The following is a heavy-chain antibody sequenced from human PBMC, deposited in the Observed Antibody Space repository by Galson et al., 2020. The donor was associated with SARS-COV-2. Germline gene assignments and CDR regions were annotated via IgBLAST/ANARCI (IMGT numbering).Heavy chain of an antibody. J-gene: IGHJ6*02. D-gene: IGHD1-7*01. CDR2: IYHSGST. CDR3: ARQGKTGTTDYYYGMDV. Sequence: SETLSLTCAVSGGSISSSNWWSWVRQPPGKGLEWIGEIYHSGSTNYNPSLKSRVTISVDKSKNQFSLKLSSVTAADTAVYYCARQGKTGTTDYYYGMDVWGQGTTVTVSS. CDR1: GGSISSSNW. V-gene: IGHV4-4*02.